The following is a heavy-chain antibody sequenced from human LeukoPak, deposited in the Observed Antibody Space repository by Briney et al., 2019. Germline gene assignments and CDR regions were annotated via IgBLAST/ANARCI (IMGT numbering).Heavy chain of an antibody. CDR3: AKNGDRGAYCTGGTCYPYFYYYMDV. V-gene: IGHV3-23*01. Sequence: GGSLRLSCATFGFTFRYYGMAWVRQAPGKGLEWVSSIHTTGGKTYYAESVKGRFTISRENPKNTLYLQMNSLRAEDTAIYYCAKNGDRGAYCTGGTCYPYFYYYMDVWGKGTTVTI. CDR1: GFTFRYYG. CDR2: IHTTGGKT. D-gene: IGHD2-15*01. J-gene: IGHJ6*03.